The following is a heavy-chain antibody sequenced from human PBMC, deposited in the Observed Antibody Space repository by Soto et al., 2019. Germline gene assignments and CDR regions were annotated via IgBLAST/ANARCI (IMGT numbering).Heavy chain of an antibody. CDR1: GFVFSSYA. J-gene: IGHJ4*02. V-gene: IGHV3-23*01. CDR3: AKDPRVHYYGSGSSSY. Sequence: EVQLLESGGGLVQPGGSLRLSCAASGFVFSSYAMSWVRQAPGKGLEWVSTISGSGGNTYYADSVKGRFTISRDNSKNPLYLQMNSLGAEDTALYFCAKDPRVHYYGSGSSSYWGQGTLVTVSS. D-gene: IGHD3-10*01. CDR2: ISGSGGNT.